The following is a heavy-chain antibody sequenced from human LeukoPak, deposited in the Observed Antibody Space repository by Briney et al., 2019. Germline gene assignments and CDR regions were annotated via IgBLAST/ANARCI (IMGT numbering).Heavy chain of an antibody. J-gene: IGHJ4*02. V-gene: IGHV4-59*08. CDR2: IYYSGST. CDR3: ARLRGGTVDY. Sequence: SETLSLTCTVSGDSISSYYWSWLRQPPGKGLEWIGYIYYSGSTNYNPSLKSRVTISVDTSKNQFSRMLSSVTAADTAVYYFARLRGGTVDYWGQGTLVTVSS. D-gene: IGHD3-16*01. CDR1: GDSISSYY.